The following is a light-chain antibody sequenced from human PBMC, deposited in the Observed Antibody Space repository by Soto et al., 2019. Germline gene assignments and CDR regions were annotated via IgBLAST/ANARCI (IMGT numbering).Light chain of an antibody. CDR3: SSYTSTNTLGI. CDR2: EVS. J-gene: IGLJ2*01. V-gene: IGLV2-14*01. CDR1: SSDVGDYNY. Sequence: QSVLTQPASVSGSPGQSITISCTGASSDVGDYNYVSWYQQHPGKAPKLMNFEVSNRPSGISNRFSGSKSGNTASLTISGLQAEDEADYYCSSYTSTNTLGIFGGGTKVTVL.